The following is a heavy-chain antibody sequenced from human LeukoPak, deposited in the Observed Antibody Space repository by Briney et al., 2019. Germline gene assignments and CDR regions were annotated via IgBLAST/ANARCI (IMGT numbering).Heavy chain of an antibody. V-gene: IGHV3-30*02. Sequence: RGSLRLSCGASGFIFDTHDVHWVRQAPGKGLEWVAFIRSDGYHTYYADSVKGRFTITRDNSKNTLYLQMNSLRLEDMALYYCAKPSGSGVDYWGRGTRVTVSS. CDR1: GFIFDTHD. CDR3: AKPSGSGVDY. CDR2: IRSDGYHT. D-gene: IGHD1-26*01. J-gene: IGHJ4*02.